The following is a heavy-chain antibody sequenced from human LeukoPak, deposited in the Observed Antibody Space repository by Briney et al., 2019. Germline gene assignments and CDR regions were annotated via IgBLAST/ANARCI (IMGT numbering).Heavy chain of an antibody. CDR1: GYSFTTYW. D-gene: IGHD3-22*01. CDR3: ARPRGGYYEYYFDY. CDR2: IYPGDSDT. Sequence: GESLKISCKGSGYSFTTYWIGWVRQTPGKGLEWMGIIYPGDSDTKYSPSFQGQVTISVDKSITTAYLQWSSLKASDTAVYYCARPRGGYYEYYFDYWGQGTLVTVSS. V-gene: IGHV5-51*01. J-gene: IGHJ4*02.